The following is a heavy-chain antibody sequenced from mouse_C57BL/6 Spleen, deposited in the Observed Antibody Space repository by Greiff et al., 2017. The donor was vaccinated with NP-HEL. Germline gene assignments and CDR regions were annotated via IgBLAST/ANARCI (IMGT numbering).Heavy chain of an antibody. CDR2: IYWDDDK. CDR1: GFSLSTSGMG. Sequence: QVTLKESGPGILQSSQTLSLTCSFSGFSLSTSGMGVSWIRQPSGKGLEWLAHIYWDDDKRYNPSLKSRLTISKDTSRNQVFLKITSVDTADTATYYCARSPYDYGAMDYWGQGTSVTVSS. V-gene: IGHV8-12*01. J-gene: IGHJ4*01. CDR3: ARSPYDYGAMDY. D-gene: IGHD2-4*01.